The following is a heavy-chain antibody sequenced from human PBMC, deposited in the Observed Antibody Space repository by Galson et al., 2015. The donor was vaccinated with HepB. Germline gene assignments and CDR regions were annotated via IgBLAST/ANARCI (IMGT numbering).Heavy chain of an antibody. Sequence: QSGAEVKKPGESLRISCEGSGYKFTAFWISWVRQMPGKGLEWMGRVDPSDSYVYYNPAFEGRVTISADKSSSIAYLQWGSLKASDTGIYYCVKHVASGYDLSVSWGQGTQLTVSS. CDR3: VKHVASGYDLSVS. D-gene: IGHD5-12*01. V-gene: IGHV5-10-1*01. CDR2: VDPSDSYV. J-gene: IGHJ5*02. CDR1: GYKFTAFW.